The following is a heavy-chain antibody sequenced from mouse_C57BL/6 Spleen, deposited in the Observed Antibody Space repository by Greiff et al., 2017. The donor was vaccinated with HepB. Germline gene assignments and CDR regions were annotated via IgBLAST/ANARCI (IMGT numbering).Heavy chain of an antibody. V-gene: IGHV3-6*01. D-gene: IGHD1-1*02. Sequence: EVKLLESGPGLVKPSQSLSLTCSVTGYSITSGYYWNWIRQFPGNKLEWMGYISYDGSNNYNPSLKNRISITRDTSKNQFFLKLNSVTTEDTATYYCARAELSCIFDDWGQGTTLTVSS. J-gene: IGHJ2*01. CDR1: GYSITSGYY. CDR3: ARAELSCIFDD. CDR2: ISYDGSN.